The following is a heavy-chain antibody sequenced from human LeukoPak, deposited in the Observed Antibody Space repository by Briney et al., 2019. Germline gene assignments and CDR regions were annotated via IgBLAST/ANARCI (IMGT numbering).Heavy chain of an antibody. J-gene: IGHJ4*02. D-gene: IGHD3-3*01. CDR2: IKQDGSEK. V-gene: IGHV3-7*01. CDR3: ARDPPEGYDSALY. Sequence: GGPLRLSCAASGFTFSSYWMSWVRQAPGKGLEWVANIKQDGSEKYYVDPVKGRFTISRDNAKNSLYLQMNSLRAEDTAVYYCARDPPEGYDSALYWGQGTLVTVSS. CDR1: GFTFSSYW.